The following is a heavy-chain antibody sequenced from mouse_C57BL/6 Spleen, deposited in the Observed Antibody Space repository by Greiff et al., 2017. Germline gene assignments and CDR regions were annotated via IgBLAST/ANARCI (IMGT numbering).Heavy chain of an antibody. Sequence: EVQLQQSGPELVKPGASVKMSCKASGYTFTDYNMHWVKQSHGKSLEWIGYINPNNGGTSYNQKFKGKATLTVNKSSSTAYMELRSLTSEDSAVYYCARRGNYDVYAMDYWGQGTSVTVSS. D-gene: IGHD2-1*01. CDR3: ARRGNYDVYAMDY. CDR2: INPNNGGT. V-gene: IGHV1-22*01. CDR1: GYTFTDYN. J-gene: IGHJ4*01.